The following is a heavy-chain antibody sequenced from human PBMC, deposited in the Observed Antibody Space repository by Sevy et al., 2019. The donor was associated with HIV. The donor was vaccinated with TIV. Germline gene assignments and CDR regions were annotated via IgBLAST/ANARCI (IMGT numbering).Heavy chain of an antibody. CDR2: IKSKTDGGTT. J-gene: IGHJ6*02. CDR1: GFTFSNAW. CDR3: TTRLGYCSSTSCYAGYYYYYGMDV. V-gene: IGHV3-15*01. D-gene: IGHD2-2*01. Sequence: GGSLRLSCAASGFTFSNAWMSWVRQAPGKGLEWVGRIKSKTDGGTTDYAAPVKGRFTISRDDSKNTLYLQMNSLKTEDTAVYYCTTRLGYCSSTSCYAGYYYYYGMDVWGQGTTVTVSS.